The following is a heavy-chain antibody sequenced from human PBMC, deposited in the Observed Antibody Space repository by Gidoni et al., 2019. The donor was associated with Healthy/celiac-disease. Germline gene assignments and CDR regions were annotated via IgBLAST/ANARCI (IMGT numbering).Heavy chain of an antibody. D-gene: IGHD3-9*01. CDR1: GGSISSSSYY. CDR3: ARHQESVLRYFDWLQNAFDI. J-gene: IGHJ3*02. Sequence: QLQLQESGPGLVKPSETLSLTCTVSGGSISSSSYYWGWIRQPPGKGLEWIGSIYYSGSTYYNPSLKSRVTISVDTSKNQFSLKLSSVTAADTAVYYCARHQESVLRYFDWLQNAFDIWGQGTMVTVS. CDR2: IYYSGST. V-gene: IGHV4-39*01.